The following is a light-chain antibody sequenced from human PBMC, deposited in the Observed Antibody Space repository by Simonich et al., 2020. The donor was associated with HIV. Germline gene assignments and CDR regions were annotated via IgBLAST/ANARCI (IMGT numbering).Light chain of an antibody. Sequence: DIVMTQSPLSLPVTPGEPASNSCRSSQSLLHTNGVHILDWYLQKPVQSPQLLIYLGSNRASGVPDRFSGSGSGTDFTLKISRVEAEDVGVYYCMQALQTPKTFGQGTRLEIK. CDR1: QSLLHTNGVHI. J-gene: IGKJ5*01. CDR2: LGS. CDR3: MQALQTPKT. V-gene: IGKV2-28*01.